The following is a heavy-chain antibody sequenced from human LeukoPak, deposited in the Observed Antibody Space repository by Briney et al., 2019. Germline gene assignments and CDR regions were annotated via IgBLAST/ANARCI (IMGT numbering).Heavy chain of an antibody. CDR3: AKGDAYCGGDCYPD. CDR2: FSGSSTST. Sequence: GGSLRLSCAASGFTFSRYAMSWVRQAPGKGLEWVSAFSGSSTSTYYADSVKGRFTISRDNYKNTLYLQMNSLRAEDTAVYYCAKGDAYCGGDCYPDWGQGTLVTVSS. V-gene: IGHV3-23*01. D-gene: IGHD2-21*02. J-gene: IGHJ4*02. CDR1: GFTFSRYA.